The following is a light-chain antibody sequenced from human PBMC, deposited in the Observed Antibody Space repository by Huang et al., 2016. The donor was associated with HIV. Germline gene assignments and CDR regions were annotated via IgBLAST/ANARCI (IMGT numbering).Light chain of an antibody. Sequence: EIVLTQSPATLSLSPGERATLSCTASQSVSSYLAWYQQKPGQAPRLLSYDASNRATGIPARFSGSGSGTDFTLTISSLEPEDFAVYYCQQRSNWPPLYTFGQGTKLEIK. CDR1: QSVSSY. J-gene: IGKJ2*01. CDR3: QQRSNWPPLYT. V-gene: IGKV3-11*01. CDR2: DAS.